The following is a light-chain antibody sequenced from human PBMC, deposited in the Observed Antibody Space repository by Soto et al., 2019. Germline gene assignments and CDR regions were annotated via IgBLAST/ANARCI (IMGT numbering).Light chain of an antibody. J-gene: IGLJ1*01. CDR3: SSYTNTIPPYV. Sequence: QSVLTQPASVSGSPGQSITISCTGTNSDVGRYKYVSWCQQHPGKAPKLLIYEASNRPSGVSDRFSGSKSGNTASLTISGLQAEDEADYYCSSYTNTIPPYVFGTGTKLTVL. CDR1: NSDVGRYKY. V-gene: IGLV2-14*01. CDR2: EAS.